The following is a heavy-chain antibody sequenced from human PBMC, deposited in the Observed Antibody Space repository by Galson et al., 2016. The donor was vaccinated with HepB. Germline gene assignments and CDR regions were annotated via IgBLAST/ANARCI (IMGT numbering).Heavy chain of an antibody. CDR2: INPNSGDT. J-gene: IGHJ3*02. CDR3: ARARMTYYCCGGSCYAFDI. Sequence: SVKVSCKASGYTFTDYYMHWVRQAPGQGLEWMGMINPNSGDTNYVQTFQGSVSMTRDTSISTAYMALNRLRSDDPDVYYGARARMTYYCCGGSCYAFDIWGQGTMVTVSS. CDR1: GYTFTDYY. D-gene: IGHD2-15*01. V-gene: IGHV1-2*02.